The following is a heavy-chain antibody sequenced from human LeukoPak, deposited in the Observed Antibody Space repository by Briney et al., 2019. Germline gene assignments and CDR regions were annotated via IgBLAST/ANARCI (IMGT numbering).Heavy chain of an antibody. J-gene: IGHJ4*02. V-gene: IGHV4-59*01. Sequence: PSETLSLTCTVSGASITDFYWSWIRQPPGKGLEWIGYIYFNKRTNYSPSLKSRVTISGDTSKNQFSLTLTSVTAADTAVYYCARDLGGTMIVVPPDTGYWGQGTLVTVSS. CDR1: GASITDFY. CDR3: ARDLGGTMIVVPPDTGY. D-gene: IGHD3-22*01. CDR2: IYFNKRT.